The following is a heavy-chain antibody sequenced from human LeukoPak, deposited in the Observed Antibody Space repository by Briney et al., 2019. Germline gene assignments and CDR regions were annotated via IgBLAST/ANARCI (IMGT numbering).Heavy chain of an antibody. Sequence: ASLKVSCKASGYTFTTYGISWVRQAPGQGLEWMGWVSGNNGKTNYAQKLQGRVTMTTDTSTNTAYMELRSLRSDDTVVYYCARDFYHSGTNWYDVFDVWGQGTMVTVSS. D-gene: IGHD1-1*01. V-gene: IGHV1-18*01. J-gene: IGHJ3*01. CDR2: VSGNNGKT. CDR1: GYTFTTYG. CDR3: ARDFYHSGTNWYDVFDV.